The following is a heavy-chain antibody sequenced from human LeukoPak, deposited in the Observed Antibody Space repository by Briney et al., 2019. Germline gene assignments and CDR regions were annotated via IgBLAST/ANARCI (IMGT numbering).Heavy chain of an antibody. Sequence: GGSLTLSCAASGFAFSTSWMAWVRQAPGKGLEWVANIEGDGSRTNYVDSVKGRFTISRDNAKNSLYLQMNSLRAEDTAVYYCAKDQVWIVVGSFDYWGQGTLVTVSS. J-gene: IGHJ4*02. CDR3: AKDQVWIVVGSFDY. CDR2: IEGDGSRT. CDR1: GFAFSTSW. V-gene: IGHV3-7*05. D-gene: IGHD3-22*01.